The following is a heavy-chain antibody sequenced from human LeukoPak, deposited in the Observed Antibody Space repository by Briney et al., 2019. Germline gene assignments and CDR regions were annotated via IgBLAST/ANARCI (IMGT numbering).Heavy chain of an antibody. CDR3: ARADPTFSGSYPDY. V-gene: IGHV3-30*14. Sequence: PGRSLRLSCAASGFTFSSYAMHWVRQAPGKGLEWVAVISYDGSNKYYADSVKGRFTISRDNSKNTLYLQMNSLRAEDTAVYYCARADPTFSGSYPDYWGQGTLVTVSS. CDR1: GFTFSSYA. D-gene: IGHD1-26*01. J-gene: IGHJ4*02. CDR2: ISYDGSNK.